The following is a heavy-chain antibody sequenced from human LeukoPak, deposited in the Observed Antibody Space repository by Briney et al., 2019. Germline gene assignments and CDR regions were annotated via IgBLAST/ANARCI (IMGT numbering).Heavy chain of an antibody. Sequence: GGSLRLSCAASGFTFRSFWMTWVRQAPGKGLEWVATIRQDGSDKYYVDSVKGRFTISRDNAKNSLYLQMNSLRAEDTAVYYCARVILGTAMVKWNYYYYYYMDVWGQGTTVTMSS. CDR1: GFTFRSFW. CDR3: ARVILGTAMVKWNYYYYYYMDV. D-gene: IGHD5-18*01. J-gene: IGHJ6*03. V-gene: IGHV3-7*01. CDR2: IRQDGSDK.